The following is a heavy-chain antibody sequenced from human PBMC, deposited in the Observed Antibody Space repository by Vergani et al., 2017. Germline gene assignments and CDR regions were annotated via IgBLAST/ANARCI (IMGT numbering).Heavy chain of an antibody. Sequence: QVQLQESGPELVKPSQTLSLTCTVSGGSISSGNYYWSWIRQPAGKGLEWIGRSYTSGSTNYNPSLKSLVTRSVDTSKNQFSLKLSSVTAADTAVYYCARGGADYYDSSGWYYWGQGTLVTVSS. V-gene: IGHV4-61*02. CDR1: GGSISSGNYY. D-gene: IGHD3-22*01. CDR3: ARGGADYYDSSGWYY. CDR2: SYTSGST. J-gene: IGHJ4*02.